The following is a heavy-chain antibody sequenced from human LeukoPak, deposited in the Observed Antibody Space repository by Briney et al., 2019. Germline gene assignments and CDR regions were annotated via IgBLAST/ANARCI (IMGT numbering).Heavy chain of an antibody. CDR1: GYSFTSYW. J-gene: IGHJ6*03. V-gene: IGHV5-51*01. Sequence: GESLKISCKGSGYSFTSYWIGWVRQMPGKGLEWMGIIYPGDSDTRYSPSFQGQVTISADKSISTAYLQWSSLKASDTAMYYCARHVRGGYSYEPTLYYMDVWGKGTTVTVSS. CDR3: ARHVRGGYSYEPTLYYMDV. CDR2: IYPGDSDT. D-gene: IGHD5-18*01.